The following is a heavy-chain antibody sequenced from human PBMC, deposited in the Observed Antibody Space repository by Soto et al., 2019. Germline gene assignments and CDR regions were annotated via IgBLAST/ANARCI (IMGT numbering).Heavy chain of an antibody. CDR1: GGSVSSGSYY. D-gene: IGHD2-15*01. CDR2: IYYSGST. CDR3: ARRYGGTFDY. Sequence: SETLSLTCTVSGGSVSSGSYYWSWIRQPPGKGLEWIGYIYYSGSTNYNPSLKSRVTISVDTSKNQFSLKLSSVTAADTAVYYCARRYGGTFDYWGQGTLVTVSS. J-gene: IGHJ4*02. V-gene: IGHV4-61*01.